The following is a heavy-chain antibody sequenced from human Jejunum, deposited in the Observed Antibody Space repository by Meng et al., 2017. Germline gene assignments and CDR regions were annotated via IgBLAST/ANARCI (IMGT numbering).Heavy chain of an antibody. D-gene: IGHD2-8*01. CDR1: RDSVSSNSAA. CDR2: TYYRSKWYN. CDR3: AYERTNSYYFDY. J-gene: IGHJ4*02. V-gene: IGHV6-1*01. Sequence: LQQSGPGLVKPSQTLSLTCAISRDSVSSNSAAWSWIRQSPSRGLEWLGRTYYRSKWYNDYAISVKGRITINPDTSKNQFSLQLNSVTPEGTAVYYCAYERTNSYYFDYWGQGTLVTVS.